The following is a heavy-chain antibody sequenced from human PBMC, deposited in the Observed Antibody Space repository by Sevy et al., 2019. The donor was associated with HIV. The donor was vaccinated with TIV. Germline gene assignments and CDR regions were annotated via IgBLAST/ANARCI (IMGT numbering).Heavy chain of an antibody. CDR2: IYGSGGTT. CDR3: AGGRYDSSGSFDAFDI. J-gene: IGHJ3*02. D-gene: IGHD3-22*01. V-gene: IGHV3-23*01. CDR1: GFTFRSYA. Sequence: GGSLRLSCAASGFTFRSYAINWVRQAPGKGLEWVSTIYGSGGTTYYADSVKGRFTISRDNSENTLYLQMNSWRAEDTAVYFCAGGRYDSSGSFDAFDIWGQGTMVTVSS.